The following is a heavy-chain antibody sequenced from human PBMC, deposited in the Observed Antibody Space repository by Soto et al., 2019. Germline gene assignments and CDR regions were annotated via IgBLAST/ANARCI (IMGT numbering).Heavy chain of an antibody. D-gene: IGHD3-10*01. CDR2: INGGNGNT. J-gene: IGHJ4*02. Sequence: ASVKVSCKASGYTFITYAIHWVRQAPGQRLEWMGWINGGNGNTKYSQKFQGRVTITRDTSASTAYMELSSLRSEDTAVYYCARDNGSGSYYPFDYWGQGTLVTVSS. CDR3: ARDNGSGSYYPFDY. CDR1: GYTFITYA. V-gene: IGHV1-3*01.